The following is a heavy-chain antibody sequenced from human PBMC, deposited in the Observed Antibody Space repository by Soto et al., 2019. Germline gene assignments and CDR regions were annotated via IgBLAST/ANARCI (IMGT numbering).Heavy chain of an antibody. D-gene: IGHD3-10*01. CDR2: INSDGSST. V-gene: IGHV3-74*03. Sequence: EVQLVESGGGLVQPGGSLRLSCAASGFIFSGYWMHWVRRAPGKGLVWVSRINSDGSSTTYADSVKGRFTISRDNAKNTMYLQMNSLRAEDTSVYYCARLLGGSGSFIDSWGQATLVTVSS. CDR1: GFIFSGYW. J-gene: IGHJ4*02. CDR3: ARLLGGSGSFIDS.